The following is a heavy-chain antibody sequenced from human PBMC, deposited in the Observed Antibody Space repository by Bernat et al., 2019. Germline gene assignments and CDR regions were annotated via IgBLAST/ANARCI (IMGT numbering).Heavy chain of an antibody. J-gene: IGHJ4*02. V-gene: IGHV2-5*02. D-gene: IGHD3-22*01. CDR1: GFSLSTSGVG. Sequence: QITLKESGPTLVKPTQTLTLTCTFSGFSLSTSGVGVAWIRQPPGKALEWLALVYWDDDKRYSPSLKNRLTITKDTSKNQVVLTMTNMDPVDTATYYCAHTVTMIQAGPNFDYWGQGTLVTVSP. CDR2: VYWDDDK. CDR3: AHTVTMIQAGPNFDY.